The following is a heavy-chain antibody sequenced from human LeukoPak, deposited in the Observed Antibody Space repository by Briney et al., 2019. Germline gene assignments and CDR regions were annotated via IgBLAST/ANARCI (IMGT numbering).Heavy chain of an antibody. CDR3: ARDREDYYGSGSYYCLDY. CDR2: ISSNGGST. V-gene: IGHV3-64*01. J-gene: IGHJ4*02. CDR1: GFTFSSYA. Sequence: GGSLRLSCAASGFTFSSYAMHWVRQAPGKGLEYVSAISSNGGSTYYANSVKGRFTISRDNSKNTLYLQMGSLRAEDMAVYYCARDREDYYGSGSYYCLDYWSQGTLVTVSS. D-gene: IGHD3-10*01.